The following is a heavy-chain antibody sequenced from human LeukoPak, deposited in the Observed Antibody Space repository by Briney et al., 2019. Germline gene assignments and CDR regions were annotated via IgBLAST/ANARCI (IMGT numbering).Heavy chain of an antibody. J-gene: IGHJ6*03. Sequence: ASVKVSCKASGYTFTSCGISWVRQAPGQGLEWMGWISAYNGNTNYTQKLQGRVTMTTDTSTSTAYMELRSLRSDDTAVYYCARKAGGGSRRSDYYMDVWGKGTTVTVSS. CDR2: ISAYNGNT. CDR3: ARKAGGGSRRSDYYMDV. V-gene: IGHV1-18*01. CDR1: GYTFTSCG. D-gene: IGHD2-15*01.